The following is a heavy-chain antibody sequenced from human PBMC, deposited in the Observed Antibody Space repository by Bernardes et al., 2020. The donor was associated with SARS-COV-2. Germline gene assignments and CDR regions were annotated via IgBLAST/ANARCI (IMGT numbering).Heavy chain of an antibody. J-gene: IGHJ6*02. CDR2: IFSSGST. CDR1: GGSISSGGYY. Sequence: SETLSLACTVSGGSISSGGYYWTWIRQHPGKGLEWIGYIFSSGSTNYSPSLKSRVTISVDSSKNQFSLRLTSVSAADTAVYYCAGGHDILTISSYAMDVWGQGTTVIVSS. CDR3: AGGHDILTISSYAMDV. V-gene: IGHV4-61*08. D-gene: IGHD3-9*01.